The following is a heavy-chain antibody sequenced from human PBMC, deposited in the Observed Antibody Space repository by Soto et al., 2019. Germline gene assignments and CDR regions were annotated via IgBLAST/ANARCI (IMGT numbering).Heavy chain of an antibody. Sequence: LRLSCTASGFTFSEYGIHWVRQAPGKGLEWVAVISYGGSHKYYAGSVKGRFTISRDDSKNTVYLQMNSLKTDDTAVYYCAKEMFPRTVLDSSSPWGDFWGRGSLVTVSS. CDR3: AKEMFPRTVLDSSSPWGDF. CDR1: GFTFSEYG. J-gene: IGHJ4*02. V-gene: IGHV3-30*18. D-gene: IGHD2-15*01. CDR2: ISYGGSHK.